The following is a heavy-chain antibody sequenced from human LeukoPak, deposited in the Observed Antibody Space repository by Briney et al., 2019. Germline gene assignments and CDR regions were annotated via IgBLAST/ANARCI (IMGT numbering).Heavy chain of an antibody. CDR2: IIPIFGTA. Sequence: SVKVSCKVSGGTFSSYAISWVRQAPGQGLEWMGGIIPIFGTANYAQKFQGRVTITADESTSTAYMELSSLRSEDTAVYYCARETSYYDILTGYFYYFDYWGQGTLVTVSS. V-gene: IGHV1-69*13. CDR1: GGTFSSYA. CDR3: ARETSYYDILTGYFYYFDY. D-gene: IGHD3-9*01. J-gene: IGHJ4*02.